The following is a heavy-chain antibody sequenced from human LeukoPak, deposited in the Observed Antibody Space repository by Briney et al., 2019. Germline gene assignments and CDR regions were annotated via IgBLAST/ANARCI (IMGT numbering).Heavy chain of an antibody. CDR2: IRYDGSNK. CDR3: AKESGFGEFYYYYYYMDV. D-gene: IGHD3-10*01. V-gene: IGHV3-30*02. Sequence: PGGSLRLSCAASGFTFSSYGMHWVRQAPGKGLEWVAFIRYDGSNKYYADSVKGRFTISRDNSKNTLYLQMNSLRAEDTAVYYCAKESGFGEFYYYYYYMDVWGKGTTVTVSS. J-gene: IGHJ6*03. CDR1: GFTFSSYG.